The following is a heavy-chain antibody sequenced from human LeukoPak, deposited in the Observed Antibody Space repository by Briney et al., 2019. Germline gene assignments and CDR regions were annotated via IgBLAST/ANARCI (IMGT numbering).Heavy chain of an antibody. D-gene: IGHD3-22*01. J-gene: IGHJ4*02. V-gene: IGHV3-74*01. CDR1: GFTFSSYS. Sequence: RPGGSLRLSCVASGFTFSSYSMNWVRQAPGKGRVWVSRINHDGSSTNYVDSVKGRFTISRDNAKNTVYLQMNSLRAEDTAVYYCVRDWGYDSSGYWQKYFDTWGQGTLVTVSS. CDR2: INHDGSST. CDR3: VRDWGYDSSGYWQKYFDT.